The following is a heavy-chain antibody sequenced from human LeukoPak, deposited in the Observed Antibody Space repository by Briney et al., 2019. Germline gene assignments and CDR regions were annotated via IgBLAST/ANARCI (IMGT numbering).Heavy chain of an antibody. D-gene: IGHD5-18*01. V-gene: IGHV3-74*01. CDR3: ARGSNYGYLTYFDY. CDR2: INSDGSTT. Sequence: PGGSLRLSRAASGFTFSSYWMHWVRQAPGKGLVWVSRINSDGSTTSYADSVKGRFTISRDNAKNTLYLQMNSLRAEDTAVYYCARGSNYGYLTYFDYWGQGTLSPSPQ. CDR1: GFTFSSYW. J-gene: IGHJ4*02.